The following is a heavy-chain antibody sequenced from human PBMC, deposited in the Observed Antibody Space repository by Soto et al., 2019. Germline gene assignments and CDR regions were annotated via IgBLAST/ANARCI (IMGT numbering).Heavy chain of an antibody. D-gene: IGHD6-19*01. CDR2: INPNSGGT. Sequence: QVQLVQSGAEVKKPGASVKVSCKASGYTFTGYYMHWVRQAPGQGLEWMGWINPNSGGTNYAQKFQGRVTMTRDTSISTAYMELSRLRSDDTAVYYCASETLAVAGDNWFDPWGQGTLVTVSS. J-gene: IGHJ5*02. CDR1: GYTFTGYY. V-gene: IGHV1-2*02. CDR3: ASETLAVAGDNWFDP.